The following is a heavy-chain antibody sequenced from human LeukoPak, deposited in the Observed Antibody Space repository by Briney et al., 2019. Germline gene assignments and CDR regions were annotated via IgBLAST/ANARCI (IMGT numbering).Heavy chain of an antibody. J-gene: IGHJ4*02. CDR2: ISNFGSTI. V-gene: IGHV3-48*03. CDR1: GFTFSSYE. CDR3: ARDTSRGFQYYFDY. Sequence: GGSVRLSCAASGFTFSSYEMNWVRQAPGKGLEWVSYISNFGSTIYYADPVNGRFTISRDNAKNSLYLQMNSLRAEDTAVYYCARDTSRGFQYYFDYWGQGTLVTVSS.